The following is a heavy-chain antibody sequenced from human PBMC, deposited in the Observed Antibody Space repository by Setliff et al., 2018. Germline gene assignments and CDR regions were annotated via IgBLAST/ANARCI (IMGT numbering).Heavy chain of an antibody. V-gene: IGHV4-34*01. CDR3: ARYIPSAGCFDP. D-gene: IGHD2-21*01. Sequence: PSETLSLTCTVYGGSFTNYYWGWIRQSPGKGLEWIGEINHSGSTNYNPSLKSRLTISVDTSKNQFSLILRSVTAADTAVYYCARYIPSAGCFDPWGQGALVTAPQ. J-gene: IGHJ5*02. CDR1: GGSFTNYY. CDR2: INHSGST.